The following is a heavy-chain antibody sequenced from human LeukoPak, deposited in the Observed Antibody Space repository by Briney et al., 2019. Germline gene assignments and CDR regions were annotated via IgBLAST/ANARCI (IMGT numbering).Heavy chain of an antibody. CDR1: GGSISTSNYY. CDR3: ARDQGTTGNDC. V-gene: IGHV4-39*07. D-gene: IGHD4-17*01. J-gene: IGHJ4*02. CDR2: IFYSGST. Sequence: SETLSLTCTVSGGSISTSNYYWGWIRQPPGKGLEWIGNIFYSGSTYYSPSLKSRVTISLDTSRNQFSLKLNSVTAADTAMYYCARDQGTTGNDCWGQGTLVTVSS.